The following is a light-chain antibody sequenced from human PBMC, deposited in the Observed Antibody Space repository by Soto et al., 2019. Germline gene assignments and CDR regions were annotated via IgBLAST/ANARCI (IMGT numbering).Light chain of an antibody. Sequence: QSALTQPPSVSAAPGQKVTISCSGSSSNIGNNYVSWYQQLPGTAPKLLIYDNNKRPSGIPDRFSGSKSGTSATLGITGLQTGDEADYDCGTWDSSLSAVVFGGGTKVTVL. J-gene: IGLJ2*01. CDR3: GTWDSSLSAVV. CDR1: SSNIGNNY. V-gene: IGLV1-51*01. CDR2: DNN.